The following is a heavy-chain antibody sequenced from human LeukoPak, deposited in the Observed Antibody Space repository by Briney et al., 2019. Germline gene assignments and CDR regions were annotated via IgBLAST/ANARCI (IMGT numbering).Heavy chain of an antibody. D-gene: IGHD2-2*01. CDR2: ISSSSSYI. CDR1: GFTFSSYS. CDR3: AREYCSSTSCEEDY. V-gene: IGHV3-21*01. Sequence: GGSLRLSCAASGFTFSSYSMNWVRQAPGKGLEWVSSISSSSSYIYYADSVKGRFTISRDNAKNSLYLQMNSLRAEDTAVYYCAREYCSSTSCEEDYWGQGTLSPSPQ. J-gene: IGHJ4*02.